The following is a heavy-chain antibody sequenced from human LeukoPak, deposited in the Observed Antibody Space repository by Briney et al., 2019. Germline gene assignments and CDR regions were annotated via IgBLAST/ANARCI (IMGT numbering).Heavy chain of an antibody. Sequence: ASVKVSCKASGYTFTSYGISWVRQAPGQGLEWMGWISAHNGNTNYAQKLQGRVTMTTDTSTSTAYMELRSLRSDDTAVYCCARVTGTYYYDSSGYYNPYSYWGQGTLVTVSS. V-gene: IGHV1-18*01. J-gene: IGHJ4*02. CDR1: GYTFTSYG. CDR3: ARVTGTYYYDSSGYYNPYSY. CDR2: ISAHNGNT. D-gene: IGHD3-22*01.